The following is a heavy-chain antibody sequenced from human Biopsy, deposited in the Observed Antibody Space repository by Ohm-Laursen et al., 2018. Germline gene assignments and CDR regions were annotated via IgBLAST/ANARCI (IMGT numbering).Heavy chain of an antibody. CDR2: IYSSGGS. V-gene: IGHV4-4*07. Sequence: SDTLSLTCSVSGGSTNGYFWSWIRQPAGETLEWIGRIYSSGGSSYNPSLKSRISMSMDTSNNQFSLTLTSVTAADTAVYYCARTPGKAVAGRFLDLWGRGTLVTVSS. J-gene: IGHJ2*01. CDR1: GGSTNGYF. D-gene: IGHD6-19*01. CDR3: ARTPGKAVAGRFLDL.